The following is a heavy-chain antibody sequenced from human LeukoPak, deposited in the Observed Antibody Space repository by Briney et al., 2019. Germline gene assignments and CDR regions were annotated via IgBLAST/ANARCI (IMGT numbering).Heavy chain of an antibody. CDR1: GFTFSSYG. D-gene: IGHD3-10*01. V-gene: IGHV3-30*02. Sequence: GGSLRLSCAASGFTFSSYGMHWVRQAPGKGLEWVAFIRFDGSNKFYADSVKGRFTISRDNSKNTLSLQMNSLRAEDAAVYYCAKEGAYFGSGSYIGHYMDVWGKGTTVTVSS. CDR2: IRFDGSNK. J-gene: IGHJ6*03. CDR3: AKEGAYFGSGSYIGHYMDV.